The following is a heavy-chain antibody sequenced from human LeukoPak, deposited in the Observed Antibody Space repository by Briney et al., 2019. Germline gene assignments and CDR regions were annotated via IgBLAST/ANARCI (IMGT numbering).Heavy chain of an antibody. CDR3: ARRIESLYYFDY. V-gene: IGHV4-61*08. D-gene: IGHD2-8*01. J-gene: IGHJ4*02. Sequence: SETLSLTCAVSGGSVSSSGYYWSWIRQPPGKGLEWIAYIYYTGRTNYNPSLKSRVTISLDTSNSQFSLKLSSVTAADTAVYYCARRIESLYYFDYWGQGTLVTVSS. CDR2: IYYTGRT. CDR1: GGSVSSSGYY.